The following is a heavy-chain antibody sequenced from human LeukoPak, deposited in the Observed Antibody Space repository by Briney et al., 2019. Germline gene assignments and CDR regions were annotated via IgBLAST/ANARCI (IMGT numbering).Heavy chain of an antibody. CDR3: VKDIFSPDLAHSYGYD. J-gene: IGHJ4*02. Sequence: GRSLRLSCAASGFTFDDYAMHWVRQAPGKGLEWVSGISWNSGSMDYGDSVKGRFSISRDNARNILYLQMNSLRPEDTALYYCVKDIFSPDLAHSYGYDWGQGTLVSVSS. CDR1: GFTFDDYA. CDR2: ISWNSGSM. V-gene: IGHV3-9*01. D-gene: IGHD5-18*01.